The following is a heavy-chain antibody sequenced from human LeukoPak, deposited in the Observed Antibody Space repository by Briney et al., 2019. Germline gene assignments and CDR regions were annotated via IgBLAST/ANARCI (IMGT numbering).Heavy chain of an antibody. CDR3: ATDHYNAFHF. CDR2: ISGANGNT. J-gene: IGHJ3*01. CDR1: GYAFTTIG. V-gene: IGHV1-18*04. Sequence: ASVKVSCRASGYAFTTIGFSWVQQAPGQGLEWMGWISGANGNTNYAPQFQGRVTMTIDTSTSTAFMELRSLRSDDTAVYSCATDHYNAFHFWGQGTMVIVSS. D-gene: IGHD3-10*01.